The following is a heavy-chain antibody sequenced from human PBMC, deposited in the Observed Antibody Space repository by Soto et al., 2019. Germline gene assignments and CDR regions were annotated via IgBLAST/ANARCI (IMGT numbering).Heavy chain of an antibody. CDR1: GFIFSDYA. J-gene: IGHJ6*02. Sequence: EVQLLESGGGLVQPGESLRLSCAASGFIFSDYAMTWVRQAPGKGLEWVSGISGSGESIYYADSVEGRFTISRDNSKNTLYLQMNSLRGEDTAVYYCARDRHSSDWYTYYFYTLAVWGQGTTVTVSS. CDR3: ARDRHSSDWYTYYFYTLAV. CDR2: ISGSGESI. V-gene: IGHV3-23*01. D-gene: IGHD6-13*01.